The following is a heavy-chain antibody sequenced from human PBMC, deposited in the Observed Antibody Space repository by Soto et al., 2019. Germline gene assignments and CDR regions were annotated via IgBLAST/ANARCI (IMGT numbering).Heavy chain of an antibody. J-gene: IGHJ6*02. D-gene: IGHD6-13*01. V-gene: IGHV3-23*01. CDR1: GFTFSSYA. Sequence: GGSLRLSCAASGFTFSSYAMSWVRQAPGKGLEWVSAISGSGGSTYYADSVKGRFTISRDNSSSTLYLQMNNLRGEDTAVYFCTKIRRGILSVYCFGRMDVWGQGTTVTVSS. CDR3: TKIRRGILSVYCFGRMDV. CDR2: ISGSGGST.